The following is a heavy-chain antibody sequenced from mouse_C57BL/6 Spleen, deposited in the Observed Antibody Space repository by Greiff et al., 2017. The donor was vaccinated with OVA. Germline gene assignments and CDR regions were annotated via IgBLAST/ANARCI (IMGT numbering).Heavy chain of an antibody. CDR2: IDPSDSYT. CDR3: AGTDSNLDY. V-gene: IGHV1-59*01. J-gene: IGHJ2*01. D-gene: IGHD2-5*01. Sequence: QVQLQQPGAELVRPGTSVKLSCKASGYTFTSYWMHWVKQRPGQGLEWIGVIDPSDSYTNYHQQFKGKATLTVDTSSSTAYMQLSSLTSEDSSVYYCAGTDSNLDYWGKGTTLTVSS. CDR1: GYTFTSYW.